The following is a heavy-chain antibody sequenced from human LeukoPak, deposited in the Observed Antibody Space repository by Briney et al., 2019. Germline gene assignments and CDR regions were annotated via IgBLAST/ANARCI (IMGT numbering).Heavy chain of an antibody. CDR1: GFTFSSYW. Sequence: PGGSLRLSCAASGFTFSSYWMTWVRQAPGEGLEWVANIKQDGSEKYYVDSVKGRFIISRDNAENSLYLQMNSLRAEDTAVYYCARDRVIITDWGQGTLVTVSS. D-gene: IGHD3-10*01. CDR2: IKQDGSEK. J-gene: IGHJ4*02. CDR3: ARDRVIITD. V-gene: IGHV3-7*01.